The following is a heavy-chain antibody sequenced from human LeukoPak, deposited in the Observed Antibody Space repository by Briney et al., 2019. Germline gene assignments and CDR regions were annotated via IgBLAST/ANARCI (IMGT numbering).Heavy chain of an antibody. V-gene: IGHV1-8*03. Sequence: ASVKVSCKASGYTFTSCGINWVRQATGQGLEWMGWMNPNSGNTGYAQKFQGRVTITRNTSISTAYMELSSLRSEDTAVYYCARTEYYDFWSGYFAYYYYMDVWGKGTTVTVSS. CDR3: ARTEYYDFWSGYFAYYYYMDV. D-gene: IGHD3-3*01. J-gene: IGHJ6*03. CDR1: GYTFTSCG. CDR2: MNPNSGNT.